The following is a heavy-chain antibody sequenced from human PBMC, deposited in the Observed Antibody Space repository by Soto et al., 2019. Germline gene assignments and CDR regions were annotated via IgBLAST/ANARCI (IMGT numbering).Heavy chain of an antibody. CDR1: GFTFSSYS. D-gene: IGHD3-9*01. CDR3: ARRGDYDIDDY. Sequence: EVQLVESGGGLVQPGGSLRLSCAASGFTFSSYSMNWVRQAPGKGLEWVSYISSSSSTIYYADSVKGRFTISRDNAKNSMYLQMNSLRAEDTAVYYCARRGDYDIDDYWGQGTLVTVSS. CDR2: ISSSSSTI. J-gene: IGHJ4*02. V-gene: IGHV3-48*01.